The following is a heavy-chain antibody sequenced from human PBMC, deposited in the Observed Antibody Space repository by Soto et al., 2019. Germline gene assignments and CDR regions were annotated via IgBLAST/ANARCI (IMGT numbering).Heavy chain of an antibody. CDR2: IDTSGTKI. CDR3: ASHYDMWSGYLSPVDY. CDR1: GYTFSDYY. J-gene: IGHJ4*02. Sequence: GGSLRLSCAASGYTFSDYYMSWIRQAPGKGLEWISYIDTSGTKIYYADSVKGRFTITRDNAKNSLYLEMNSLRDEDTAVYYCASHYDMWSGYLSPVDYWGQGTLVTVSS. V-gene: IGHV3-11*01. D-gene: IGHD3-3*01.